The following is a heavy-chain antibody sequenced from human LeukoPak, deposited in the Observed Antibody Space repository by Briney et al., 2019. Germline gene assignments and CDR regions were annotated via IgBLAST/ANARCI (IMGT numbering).Heavy chain of an antibody. J-gene: IGHJ6*03. CDR3: AKDGSSSGYPYYMDV. V-gene: IGHV3-23*01. CDR1: GFTFSTHA. Sequence: GGSLRLSCEVSGFTFSTHAMSWVRQAPGKGLEWVSVISGSGGSTYYADSVKGRLTISRDNSKNTLYLQMNSLRAEDTAVYYCAKDGSSSGYPYYMDVWGKGTTVTVSS. D-gene: IGHD5-12*01. CDR2: ISGSGGST.